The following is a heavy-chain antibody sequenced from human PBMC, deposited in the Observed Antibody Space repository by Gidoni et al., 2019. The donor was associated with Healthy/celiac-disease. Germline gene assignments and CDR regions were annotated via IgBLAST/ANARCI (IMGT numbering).Heavy chain of an antibody. D-gene: IGHD6-19*01. CDR1: GFTFSSYS. V-gene: IGHV3-21*01. CDR2: ISSSSSYI. Sequence: EVQLLESGGGLVKPGGSLRLSCAASGFTFSSYSMNWVRQAPGKGLEWVSSISSSSSYIYYADSVKGRFTISRDNAKNSLYLQMNSLRAEDTAVYYCARDTGYSSGWYYWFDPWGQGTLVTVSS. CDR3: ARDTGYSSGWYYWFDP. J-gene: IGHJ5*02.